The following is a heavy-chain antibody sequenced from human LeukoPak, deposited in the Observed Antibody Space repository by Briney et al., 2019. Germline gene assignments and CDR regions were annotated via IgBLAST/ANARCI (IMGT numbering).Heavy chain of an antibody. J-gene: IGHJ4*02. CDR3: ASSLGIGY. D-gene: IGHD7-27*01. CDR1: GFTFSDHY. CDR2: IRNKANSYTT. Sequence: PGGSLRLSCAASGFTFSDHYMDWVRQAPGKGLEWVGRIRNKANSYTTEYAASVKGRFTISRDDSKNSLYLQMNSLKTEDTAVYYCASSLGIGYWGQETLVTVSS. V-gene: IGHV3-72*01.